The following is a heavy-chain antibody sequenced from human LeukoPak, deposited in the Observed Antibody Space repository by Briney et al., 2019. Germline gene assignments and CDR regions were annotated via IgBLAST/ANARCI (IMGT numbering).Heavy chain of an antibody. CDR1: GFTFSSYE. D-gene: IGHD1-26*01. CDR3: ARDRGGATSY. CDR2: ISSSGTI. V-gene: IGHV3-48*03. J-gene: IGHJ4*02. Sequence: PGRSLRLSCAASGFTFSSYEMTWVRQASGKGLEWVSYISSSGTIYYADSVKGRFTISRDNAKNSLYLQMDSLRAEDTAVYYCARDRGGATSYWGQGTLVTVSS.